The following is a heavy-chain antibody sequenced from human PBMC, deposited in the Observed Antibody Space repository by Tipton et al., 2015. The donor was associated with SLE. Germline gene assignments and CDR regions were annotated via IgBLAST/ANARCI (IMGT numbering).Heavy chain of an antibody. Sequence: LRLSCAVYGGSFSGYYWSWIRQPPGKGLEWIGEINHSGSTNYNPSLKSRVTISVDRSKNQFSLKLSSVTAADTAVYYCARGTLEYSSSWYGYWGQGTLVTVSS. V-gene: IGHV4-34*01. J-gene: IGHJ4*02. CDR2: INHSGST. CDR1: GGSFSGYY. CDR3: ARGTLEYSSSWYGY. D-gene: IGHD6-13*01.